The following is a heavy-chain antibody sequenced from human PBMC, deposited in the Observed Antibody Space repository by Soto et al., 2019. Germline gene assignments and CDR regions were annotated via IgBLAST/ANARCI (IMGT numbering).Heavy chain of an antibody. Sequence: SETLSLTCTVSGGSISSSSYYWGWIRQPPGKGLEWIGSIYYSGSTYYNPSLKSRVTISVDTSKNQFSLKLSSVTAADTAVYYCASKSRWVAARRGDNWFDPWGQGTLVTVSS. CDR3: ASKSRWVAARRGDNWFDP. D-gene: IGHD6-6*01. CDR1: GGSISSSSYY. V-gene: IGHV4-39*01. J-gene: IGHJ5*02. CDR2: IYYSGST.